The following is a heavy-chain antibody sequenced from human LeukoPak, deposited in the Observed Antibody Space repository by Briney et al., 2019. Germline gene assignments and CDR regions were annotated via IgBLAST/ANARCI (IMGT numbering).Heavy chain of an antibody. Sequence: GASVKVSCKASGGTFSSYAISWVRQAPGQGLEWMGGIIPIFGTANYAQKFQGRVTITADESTSTAYMELSSLRSEDTAVYYCARDQIGGDAGGSSRMDYWGQGTLVTVSS. D-gene: IGHD2-21*02. V-gene: IGHV1-69*13. J-gene: IGHJ4*02. CDR1: GGTFSSYA. CDR2: IIPIFGTA. CDR3: ARDQIGGDAGGSSRMDY.